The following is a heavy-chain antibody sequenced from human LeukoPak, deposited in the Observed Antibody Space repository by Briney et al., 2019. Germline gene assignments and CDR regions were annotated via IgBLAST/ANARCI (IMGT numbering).Heavy chain of an antibody. CDR3: ARDTNPSVDDAFDI. D-gene: IGHD6-6*01. J-gene: IGHJ3*02. Sequence: GASVKVSCKASGYTFTSYDINWVRQATGQGLEWMGWMNPNSGNTDYAQKFQGRVTMTRDTSISTAYMDLSRLRSDDTAVYYCARDTNPSVDDAFDIWGQGTMVTVSS. V-gene: IGHV1-8*01. CDR2: MNPNSGNT. CDR1: GYTFTSYD.